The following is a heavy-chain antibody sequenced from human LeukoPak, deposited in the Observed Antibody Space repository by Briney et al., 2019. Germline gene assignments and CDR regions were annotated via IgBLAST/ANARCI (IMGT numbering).Heavy chain of an antibody. CDR3: ARPGYCSSTSCLKWGFDY. CDR2: ISYDGSNK. V-gene: IGHV3-30*03. D-gene: IGHD2-2*01. Sequence: GGSLRLSCAASGFTFSSYGMHWVRQAPGKGLEWVAVISYDGSNKYYADSVKGRFTISRDNSKNTLYLQMNSLRAEDTAVYYCARPGYCSSTSCLKWGFDYWSQGTLVTVSS. CDR1: GFTFSSYG. J-gene: IGHJ4*02.